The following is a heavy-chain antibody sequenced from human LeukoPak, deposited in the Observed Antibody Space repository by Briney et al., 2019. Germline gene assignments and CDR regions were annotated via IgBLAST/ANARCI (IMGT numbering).Heavy chain of an antibody. Sequence: SETLSLTCTVSGGSISSYYWSWIRQPAGKGLEWIGRIYTSGSTNYNPSLKSRVTISVDTSKNQFSLKLSSVTAADTAVYYCASHTLDFRDFDYWGQGTLVTVSS. J-gene: IGHJ4*02. CDR2: IYTSGST. CDR1: GGSISSYY. D-gene: IGHD3/OR15-3a*01. CDR3: ASHTLDFRDFDY. V-gene: IGHV4-4*07.